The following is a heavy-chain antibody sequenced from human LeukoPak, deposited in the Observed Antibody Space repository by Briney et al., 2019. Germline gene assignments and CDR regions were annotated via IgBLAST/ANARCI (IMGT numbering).Heavy chain of an antibody. CDR1: GFTFSSYA. J-gene: IGHJ4*02. V-gene: IGHV3-23*01. CDR3: ARGSGYYYSHFDY. Sequence: GGSLRLSCAASGFTFSSYAMSWVRQAPGKGLEWVSAISGSGGSTYYADSVKGRFTISRDNSKNTLYLQMNSLRAEDTAVYYCARGSGYYYSHFDYWGQGTLVTVSS. CDR2: ISGSGGST. D-gene: IGHD3-22*01.